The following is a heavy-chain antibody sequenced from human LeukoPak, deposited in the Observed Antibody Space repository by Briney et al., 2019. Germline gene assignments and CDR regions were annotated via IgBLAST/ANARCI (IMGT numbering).Heavy chain of an antibody. V-gene: IGHV3-23*01. CDR1: GYIFSSYA. D-gene: IGHD4/OR15-4a*01. Sequence: GGSLRLSCAASGYIFSSYAMPWVRQAPGKGLEWVSSITGSAARTYYADSVKGRFTISRDNSKNTLYLQMSSLRAEDTALYYCAKHYGATSTWFDPWGLGTLVTVSS. CDR3: AKHYGATSTWFDP. CDR2: ITGSAART. J-gene: IGHJ5*02.